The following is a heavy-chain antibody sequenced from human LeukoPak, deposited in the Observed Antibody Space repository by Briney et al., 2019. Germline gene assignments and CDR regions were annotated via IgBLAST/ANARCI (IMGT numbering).Heavy chain of an antibody. J-gene: IGHJ6*03. CDR2: MNPNSGNT. Sequence: GASVKVSCKASGYTFTSYDINWVRQATGQGLEWMGWMNPNSGNTGYAQKFQGRVTITADKSTSTAYMELSSLRSEDTAVYYCARDPGSSSSTGYYYYYMDVWGKGTTVTVSS. D-gene: IGHD6-6*01. CDR3: ARDPGSSSSTGYYYYYMDV. V-gene: IGHV1-8*03. CDR1: GYTFTSYD.